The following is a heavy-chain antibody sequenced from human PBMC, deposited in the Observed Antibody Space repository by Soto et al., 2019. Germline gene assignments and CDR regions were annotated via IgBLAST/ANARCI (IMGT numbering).Heavy chain of an antibody. V-gene: IGHV1-8*01. CDR1: GYTFTSYD. D-gene: IGHD4-17*01. J-gene: IGHJ6*02. Sequence: QVQLVQSGAEVKKPGASVKVSCKASGYTFTSYDINWVRQATGQGLEWMGWMNPNSGNTGYAQKFQGRVTMTRNTSISTAYMELSSLRSEDTAVYYCARGMTTVTIEAYYYGMDVWGQGTTVTVSS. CDR3: ARGMTTVTIEAYYYGMDV. CDR2: MNPNSGNT.